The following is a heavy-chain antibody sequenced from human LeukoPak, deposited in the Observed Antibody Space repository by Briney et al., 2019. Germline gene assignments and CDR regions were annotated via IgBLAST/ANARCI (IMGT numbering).Heavy chain of an antibody. V-gene: IGHV3-23*01. J-gene: IGHJ4*02. CDR2: ISGSGGST. CDR1: GFTFSNYG. D-gene: IGHD1-1*01. CDR3: AKDLANSWTIDY. Sequence: PGGSLRLSCTVSGFTFSNYGMSWVRQAPGKGLEWVSSISGSGGSTYYADSVKGRFTISRDNSKNTLYLQMNSLSVEDTAFYYCAKDLANSWTIDYWGQGTLVTVSS.